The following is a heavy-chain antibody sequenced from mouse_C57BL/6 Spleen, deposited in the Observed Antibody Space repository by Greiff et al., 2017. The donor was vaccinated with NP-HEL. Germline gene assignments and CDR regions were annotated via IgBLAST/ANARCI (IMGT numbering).Heavy chain of an antibody. D-gene: IGHD4-1*01. J-gene: IGHJ2*01. CDR2: IDPSDSET. Sequence: QVQLKQPGAELVRPGSSVKLSCKASGYTFTSYWMHWVKQRPIQGLEWIGNIDPSDSETHYNQKFKDKATLTVDKSSSTAYMQLSSLTSEDSAVYYCARGISGTDFDYWGQGTTLTVSS. CDR3: ARGISGTDFDY. V-gene: IGHV1-52*01. CDR1: GYTFTSYW.